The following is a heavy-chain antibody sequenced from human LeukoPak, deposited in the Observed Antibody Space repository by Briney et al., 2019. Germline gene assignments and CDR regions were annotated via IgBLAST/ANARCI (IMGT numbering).Heavy chain of an antibody. D-gene: IGHD6-13*01. Sequence: ASVNVSCKVSGYTFTYYYIHWVRQAPGQGLEGMGWINPNSGGRNYPQKFQGRVTMTRHTSINTAYMALNRLTSDDTALYYCAGYTNNWYLGGYWGQGTLVAVSS. CDR3: AGYTNNWYLGGY. J-gene: IGHJ4*02. V-gene: IGHV1-2*02. CDR2: INPNSGGR. CDR1: GYTFTYYY.